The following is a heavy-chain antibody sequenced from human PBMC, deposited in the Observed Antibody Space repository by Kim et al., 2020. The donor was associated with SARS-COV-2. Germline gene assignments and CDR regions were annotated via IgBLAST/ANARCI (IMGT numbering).Heavy chain of an antibody. D-gene: IGHD6-13*01. V-gene: IGHV4-39*01. CDR3: ARQGGPIAAAGNDYYYGMDV. Sequence: SETLSLTCTVSGGSISSSSYYWGWIRQPPGKGLEWIGSIYYSGSTYYNPSLKSRVTISVDTSKNQFSLKLSSVTAADTAVYYCARQGGPIAAAGNDYYYGMDVWGQGTTVTVSS. CDR1: GGSISSSSYY. J-gene: IGHJ6*02. CDR2: IYYSGST.